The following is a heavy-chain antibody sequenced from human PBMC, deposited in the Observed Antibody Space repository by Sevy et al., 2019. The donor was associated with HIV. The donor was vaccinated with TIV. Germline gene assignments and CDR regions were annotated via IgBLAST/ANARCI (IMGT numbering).Heavy chain of an antibody. CDR1: GLTVTNAW. V-gene: IGHV3-15*01. Sequence: GGSLRLSCAASGLTVTNAWMSWVRQAPGKGLEWVGRIRSKNGGGTTDYAAPARGRFTISRDDSKNTPYLQINSLKTDDTALYYCTTDDIRISATTVKPFEIWGRGTMVTVSS. CDR2: IRSKNGGGTT. D-gene: IGHD4-17*01. J-gene: IGHJ3*02. CDR3: TTDDIRISATTVKPFEI.